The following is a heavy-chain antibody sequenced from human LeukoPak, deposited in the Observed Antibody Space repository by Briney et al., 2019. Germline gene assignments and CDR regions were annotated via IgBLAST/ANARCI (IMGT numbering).Heavy chain of an antibody. CDR1: GGSFSGYS. V-gene: IGHV4-34*01. J-gene: IGHJ4*02. Sequence: SETLSLTCDVSGGSFSGYSWSWIRQPPGGGLEWIGQVHRSGSVNYNPSPRSRVTMSLDTSKSHFSLTLTSVTAADTAVYYCAGGPQYFDSTGYPQDILTNWGQGTLVTVSS. CDR3: AGGPQYFDSTGYPQDILTN. CDR2: VHRSGSV. D-gene: IGHD3-22*01.